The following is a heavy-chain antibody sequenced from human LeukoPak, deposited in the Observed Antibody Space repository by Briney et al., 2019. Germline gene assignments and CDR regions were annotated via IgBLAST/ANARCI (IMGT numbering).Heavy chain of an antibody. V-gene: IGHV3-30*04. CDR1: GVTFSSYA. D-gene: IGHD2-2*01. Sequence: GRSLRLSCAASGVTFSSYARRWVRQAPGKGLEWVAVISYDGSSKYYADCVKGRFTISRDNSKNTLYLQMNSLRAEDTAVYYCARGTQPYCDSTSCYHDAFDIWGQGIM. J-gene: IGHJ3*02. CDR3: ARGTQPYCDSTSCYHDAFDI. CDR2: ISYDGSSK.